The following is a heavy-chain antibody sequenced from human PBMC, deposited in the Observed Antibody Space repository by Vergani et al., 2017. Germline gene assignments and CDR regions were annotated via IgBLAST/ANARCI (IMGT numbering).Heavy chain of an antibody. CDR3: ARGSPMVYCSGGSCYIYYFDY. J-gene: IGHJ4*02. CDR2: INHSGST. Sequence: QVQLQQWGAGLLKPSETLSLTCAVYGGSFSGYYWSWIRQPPGKGLEWIGEINHSGSTNYNPSLKSRVTISVDTSKNQFSLKLSSVTAADTAVYYCARGSPMVYCSGGSCYIYYFDYWGQGTLVTVSS. CDR1: GGSFSGYY. V-gene: IGHV4-34*01. D-gene: IGHD2-15*01.